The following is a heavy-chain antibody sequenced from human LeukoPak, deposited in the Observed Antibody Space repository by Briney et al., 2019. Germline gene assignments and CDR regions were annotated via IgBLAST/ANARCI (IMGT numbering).Heavy chain of an antibody. CDR3: ARVEYSYGPPYYYFYYMDV. D-gene: IGHD5-18*01. V-gene: IGHV3-53*01. CDR2: VYSGGNT. J-gene: IGHJ6*03. CDR1: GFTFSSYA. Sequence: GGSLRLSCAASGFTFSSYAMSWVRQAPGKGLEWVSVVYSGGNTYYADFVKGRFTISRDNSKNTLYLQMNSLTVEDTAVYYCARVEYSYGPPYYYFYYMDVWGKGTTVTVSS.